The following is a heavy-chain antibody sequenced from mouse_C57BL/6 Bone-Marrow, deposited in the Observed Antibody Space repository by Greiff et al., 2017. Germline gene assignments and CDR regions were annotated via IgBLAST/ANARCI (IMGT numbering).Heavy chain of an antibody. CDR3: TRGAYGNLHCDYAMDY. Sequence: VQLKQSGTVLARPGASVKMSCKTSGYTFTSYWMHWVKQRPGQGLEWIGAIYPGNSDTGYNQKFKGKAKLTAVTSASTAYMELSSLTNEDSAVYYCTRGAYGNLHCDYAMDYWDQGTSVTVTS. J-gene: IGHJ4*01. V-gene: IGHV1-5*01. CDR2: IYPGNSDT. D-gene: IGHD2-1*01. CDR1: GYTFTSYW.